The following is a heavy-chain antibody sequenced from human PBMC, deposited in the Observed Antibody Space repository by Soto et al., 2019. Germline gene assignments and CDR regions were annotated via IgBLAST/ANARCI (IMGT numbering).Heavy chain of an antibody. CDR3: AKDHYEDFGYHLDHLTS. V-gene: IGHV3-9*01. CDR2: ISWEGGSI. J-gene: IGHJ1*01. Sequence: GGSLRLSCAASGFNFDDFAMHWVRRAPGKGLEWVSGISWEGGSIGYADSVKGRFIISRGNAKNSLFLQMNSLTADDTALYYCAKDHYEDFGYHLDHLTSCGQGSQVPGSS. CDR1: GFNFDDFA. D-gene: IGHD3-3*01.